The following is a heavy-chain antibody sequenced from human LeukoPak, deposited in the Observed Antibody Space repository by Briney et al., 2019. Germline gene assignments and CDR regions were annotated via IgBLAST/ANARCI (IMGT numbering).Heavy chain of an antibody. D-gene: IGHD3-10*01. Sequence: PGGSLRLSCAASGFTVSSNYMSWVRQTPGKGLEWVSIIYSAGSTYYADSVRGRFTIPRDSSKNTVCLQMNSLRAEDTAVYYCASGGMGARKYYSDPFHYWGQGTLVTVSS. CDR1: GFTVSSNY. CDR3: ASGGMGARKYYSDPFHY. CDR2: IYSAGST. J-gene: IGHJ4*02. V-gene: IGHV3-53*01.